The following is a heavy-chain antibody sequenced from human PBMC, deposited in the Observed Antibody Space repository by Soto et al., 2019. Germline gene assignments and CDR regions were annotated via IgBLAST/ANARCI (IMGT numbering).Heavy chain of an antibody. D-gene: IGHD6-13*01. CDR3: AKHGSISWYIFDY. Sequence: CGSLIVHKAPGKGLEWVAVISYDGSNKYYADSVKGLFTISRDNAKNTLYLQMNSLRAEDTAVYYCAKHGSISWYIFDYWFQRTLATDSS. CDR1: CG. J-gene: IGHJ4*02. V-gene: IGHV3-30*18. CDR2: ISYDGSNK.